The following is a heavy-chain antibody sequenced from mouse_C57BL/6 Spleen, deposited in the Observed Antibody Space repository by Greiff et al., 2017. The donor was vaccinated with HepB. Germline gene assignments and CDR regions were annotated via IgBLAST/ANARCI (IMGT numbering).Heavy chain of an antibody. Sequence: VQLQQPGAELVKPGASVKLSCKASGYTFTSYWMQWVKQRPGQGLEWIGEIDPSDSYTNYNQKFKGKATLTVDTSSSTAYMPLSSLTSEDSAVYHCAIGGSRDYWGQGTTLTVSS. CDR1: GYTFTSYW. CDR3: AIGGSRDY. J-gene: IGHJ2*01. D-gene: IGHD1-1*01. V-gene: IGHV1-50*01. CDR2: IDPSDSYT.